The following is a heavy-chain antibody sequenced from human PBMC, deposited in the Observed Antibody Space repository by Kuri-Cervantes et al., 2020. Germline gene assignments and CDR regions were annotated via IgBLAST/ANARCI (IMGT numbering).Heavy chain of an antibody. CDR2: LSHDGSSI. D-gene: IGHD6-19*01. V-gene: IGHV3-30*07. J-gene: IGHJ5*02. Sequence: GGSLRLSCAASGFTFSNAWMSWVRQAPGKGLEWVAVLSHDGSSIYYASSVKGRFTISRDNPKNTLYLQMNSLRVEDTAVYYCARDRGTGWYLPHIPWGQGTLVTVSS. CDR3: ARDRGTGWYLPHIP. CDR1: GFTFSNAW.